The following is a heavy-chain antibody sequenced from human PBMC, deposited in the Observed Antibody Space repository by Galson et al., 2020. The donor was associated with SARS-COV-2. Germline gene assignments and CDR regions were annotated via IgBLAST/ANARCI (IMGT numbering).Heavy chain of an antibody. D-gene: IGHD5-18*01. CDR2: IYYSGST. CDR3: ARTGGYSYGIYYYGMDV. J-gene: IGHJ6*02. CDR1: GGSISSSSYY. Sequence: SETLSLTCTVSGGSISSSSYYWGWIRQPPGKGLEWLGSIYYSGSTYYNPSLKSRVTISVDTSKNQFSLTLSSVTAADTAVYYCARTGGYSYGIYYYGMDVWGQGTTVTVSS. V-gene: IGHV4-39*01.